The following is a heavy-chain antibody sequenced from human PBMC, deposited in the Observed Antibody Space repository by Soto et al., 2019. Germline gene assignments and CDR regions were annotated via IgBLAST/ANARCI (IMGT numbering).Heavy chain of an antibody. CDR3: TRVWDIVVVVAAMALDY. D-gene: IGHD2-15*01. Sequence: GGSLRLSCTASGFTFGDYAMSWFRQAPGKGLEWVGFIRSKAYGGTTEYAASVKGRFTISRDDSKSIAYLQMNSLKTEDTAVYYCTRVWDIVVVVAAMALDYWGQGTLVTVSS. V-gene: IGHV3-49*03. CDR2: IRSKAYGGTT. J-gene: IGHJ4*02. CDR1: GFTFGDYA.